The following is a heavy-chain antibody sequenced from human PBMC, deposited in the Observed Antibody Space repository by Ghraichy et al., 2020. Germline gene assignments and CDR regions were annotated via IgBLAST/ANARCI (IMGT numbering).Heavy chain of an antibody. D-gene: IGHD4-17*01. CDR3: AKDQGRYGDYYAGGFDY. J-gene: IGHJ4*02. CDR1: GFTFDDYT. V-gene: IGHV3-43*01. CDR2: ISWDGGST. Sequence: GESLNISCAASGFTFDDYTMHWVRQAPGKGLEWVSLISWDGGSTYYADSVKGRFTISRDNSKNSLYLQMNSLRTEDTALYYCAKDQGRYGDYYAGGFDYWGQGTLVTVSS.